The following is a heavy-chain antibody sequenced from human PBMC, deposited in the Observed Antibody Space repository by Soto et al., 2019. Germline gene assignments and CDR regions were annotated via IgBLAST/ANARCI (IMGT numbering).Heavy chain of an antibody. J-gene: IGHJ4*02. CDR3: AKDAGQILRYFDWPRAFDY. CDR2: ISYDGSNK. Sequence: PGWSLRLSCAASGFTFSSYGMHWVRQAPGKGLEWVAVISYDGSNKYYADSVKGRFTISRDNSKNTLYLQMNSLRAEDTAVYYCAKDAGQILRYFDWPRAFDYWGQGTLVTASS. CDR1: GFTFSSYG. D-gene: IGHD3-9*01. V-gene: IGHV3-30*18.